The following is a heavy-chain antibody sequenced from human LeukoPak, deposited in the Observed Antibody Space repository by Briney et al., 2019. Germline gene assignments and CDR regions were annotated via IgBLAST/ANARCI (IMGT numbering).Heavy chain of an antibody. D-gene: IGHD2-2*01. CDR2: IVVGSGNT. CDR1: GFTFTISA. Sequence: AASVTVSCTASGFTFTISAVQWVRQARGQRLEWIGWIVVGSGNTNYAQKFQERVTITRDMSTSTAYMELSSLRSEDTAVYYCAADHRYCSSTSCPDYWGQGTLVTVSS. V-gene: IGHV1-58*01. J-gene: IGHJ4*02. CDR3: AADHRYCSSTSCPDY.